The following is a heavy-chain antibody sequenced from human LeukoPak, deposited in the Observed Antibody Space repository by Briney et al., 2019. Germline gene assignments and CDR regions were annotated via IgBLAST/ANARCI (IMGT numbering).Heavy chain of an antibody. J-gene: IGHJ4*02. Sequence: PGGSLRLSCAGSGFTFSTYAMSWVRQAPGKGLEWVSSMSDNGYTTYYADSVRGRFPISRDNSKNTVYLQMIGLRGEDTAVYFCAKYYYDSSGYYDAAPLDSWGQGTLVTVFS. CDR3: AKYYYDSSGYYDAAPLDS. D-gene: IGHD3-22*01. V-gene: IGHV3-23*01. CDR1: GFTFSTYA. CDR2: MSDNGYTT.